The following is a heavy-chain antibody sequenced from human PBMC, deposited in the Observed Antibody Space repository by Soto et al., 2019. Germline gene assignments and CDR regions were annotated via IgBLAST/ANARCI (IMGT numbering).Heavy chain of an antibody. V-gene: IGHV4-31*03. CDR1: GGSISRGGYY. CDR2: IYYSGST. J-gene: IGHJ3*02. Sequence: PSETLSLTCTVSGGSISRGGYYWSWIRQHPGKGLEWIGYIYYSGSTYYNPSLKSRVTISVDTSKNQFSLKLSSVTAAETAVYYCATYPVTYYYDSSGPITKGGAFDIWGQGTMVTVSS. D-gene: IGHD3-22*01. CDR3: ATYPVTYYYDSSGPITKGGAFDI.